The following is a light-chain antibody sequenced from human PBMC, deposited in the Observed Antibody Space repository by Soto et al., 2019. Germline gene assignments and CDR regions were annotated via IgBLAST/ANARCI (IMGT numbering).Light chain of an antibody. CDR3: SSYAGLGV. Sequence: QTALTQPPSAYGSPGQSVTISCTGTSSDVGGYNYVSWYQQHPGKAPKLMIYEVSKRPSGVPDRFSGSKSGNTASLTVSGLQAEDEADYYCSSYAGLGVFGGGTKLTVL. CDR2: EVS. CDR1: SSDVGGYNY. J-gene: IGLJ2*01. V-gene: IGLV2-8*01.